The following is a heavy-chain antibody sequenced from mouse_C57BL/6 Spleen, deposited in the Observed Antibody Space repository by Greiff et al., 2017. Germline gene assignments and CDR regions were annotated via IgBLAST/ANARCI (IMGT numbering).Heavy chain of an antibody. D-gene: IGHD3-1*01. CDR1: GYTFTGYW. Sequence: QVQLQQSGAELMKPGASVKFSCKATGYTFTGYWIEWVKQRPGHGLEWIGEILPGSGSTNYNEKFKGKATFTADTSSNPACMQLSSLTTEYSASYYWARSGPLEALDYWGQGTSVTVST. J-gene: IGHJ4*01. CDR2: ILPGSGST. V-gene: IGHV1-9*01. CDR3: ARSGPLEALDY.